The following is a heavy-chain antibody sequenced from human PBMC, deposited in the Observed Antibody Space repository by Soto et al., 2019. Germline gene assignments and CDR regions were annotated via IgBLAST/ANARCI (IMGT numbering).Heavy chain of an antibody. CDR2: INAGNGNT. J-gene: IGHJ4*02. V-gene: IGHV1-3*05. CDR3: ARASGWYVSDY. Sequence: QVQLVQSGAEEKKPGASVKVSCKASGYTFTSYAMHWVRQAPGQRLEWMGWINAGNGNTKYSQKFQGRVTITRDTSASTAYMELSSVRSENTAVYSCARASGWYVSDYWGQGTLVTVSS. CDR1: GYTFTSYA. D-gene: IGHD6-19*01.